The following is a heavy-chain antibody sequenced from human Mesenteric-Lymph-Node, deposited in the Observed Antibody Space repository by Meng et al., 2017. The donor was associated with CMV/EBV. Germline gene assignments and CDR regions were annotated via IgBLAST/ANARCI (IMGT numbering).Heavy chain of an antibody. CDR1: GFTFSSYS. CDR3: ARGPNGSGSSRVIDY. Sequence: GESLKISCAASGFTFSSYSMNWVRQAPGKGLEWVSYISSSSSTINCADSVKGRFTISRDNAKNSLYLQMNSLRAEDTAVYYCARGPNGSGSSRVIDYWGQGTLVTVSS. D-gene: IGHD3-10*01. J-gene: IGHJ4*02. V-gene: IGHV3-48*04. CDR2: ISSSSSTI.